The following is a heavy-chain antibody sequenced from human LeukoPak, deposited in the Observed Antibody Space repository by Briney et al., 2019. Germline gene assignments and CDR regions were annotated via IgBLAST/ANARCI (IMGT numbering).Heavy chain of an antibody. CDR1: GDSVSSNSAA. CDR3: ARGVEMATIADY. CDR2: TYYRSKWYN. D-gene: IGHD5-24*01. J-gene: IGHJ4*02. V-gene: IGHV6-1*01. Sequence: SQTLSLTCAISGDSVSSNSAAWNWIRQSPSRGLEWLGRTYYRSKWYNDYAVSVKSRITINPDTSKNQFSLKLSSVTAADTAVYYCARGVEMATIADYWGQGALVTVSS.